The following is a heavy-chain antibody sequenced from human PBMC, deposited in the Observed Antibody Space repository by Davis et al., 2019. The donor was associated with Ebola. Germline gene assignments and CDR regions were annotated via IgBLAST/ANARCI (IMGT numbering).Heavy chain of an antibody. Sequence: PGGSLRLSCAASGFTFSDYYMSWIRQAPGKGLEWISEISGDGGSTYYADSVKGRFTISRDNSKNTLYLQMNSLRAEDTAVYYCAKVRTRHGMDVWGQGTTVTVSS. J-gene: IGHJ6*02. CDR2: ISGDGGST. CDR1: GFTFSDYY. CDR3: AKVRTRHGMDV. D-gene: IGHD6-6*01. V-gene: IGHV3-11*04.